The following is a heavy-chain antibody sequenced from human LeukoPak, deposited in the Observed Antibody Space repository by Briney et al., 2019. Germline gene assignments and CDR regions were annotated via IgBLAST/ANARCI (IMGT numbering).Heavy chain of an antibody. Sequence: ASVKVSCKASGYTFSNYGMSWVRQAPGQGLEWMGWISAKNGNIDYAQKLQGRVTMTADRSTNTAYMELRSLTSDDTAVYYCARRIVGGHLGDYRGQGTLVTVSS. CDR1: GYTFSNYG. CDR2: ISAKNGNI. J-gene: IGHJ4*02. D-gene: IGHD1-26*01. CDR3: ARRIVGGHLGDY. V-gene: IGHV1-18*01.